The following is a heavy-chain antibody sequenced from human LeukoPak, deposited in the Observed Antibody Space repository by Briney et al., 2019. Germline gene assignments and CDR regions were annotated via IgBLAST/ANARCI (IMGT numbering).Heavy chain of an antibody. CDR1: GFTFSNYG. D-gene: IGHD4-17*01. J-gene: IGHJ2*01. CDR3: ARPYADYWYFDL. V-gene: IGHV3-33*01. Sequence: GGSLRLSCAASGFTFSNYGMHWVRQAPGKGLEWVAVIWYDGSDQYYADSVKGRFTISRDNSKNTLHLQMNSLRAEDTAVYYCARPYADYWYFDLWGRGTLVTVSS. CDR2: IWYDGSDQ.